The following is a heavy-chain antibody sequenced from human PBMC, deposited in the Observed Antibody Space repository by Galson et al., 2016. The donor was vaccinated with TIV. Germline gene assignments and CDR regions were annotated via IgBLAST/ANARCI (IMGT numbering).Heavy chain of an antibody. Sequence: SLRLSCATSGFAVSSIYGSWVRQPPGEGLEWVSIIYPSGASYYPESTESVKGRFTISRDNSKNTVFLQINSLRVEDTAVYYCATSTMPNLGDYWGQGTLVTVST. V-gene: IGHV3-53*05. CDR1: GFAVSSIY. CDR3: ATSTMPNLGDY. D-gene: IGHD7-27*01. CDR2: IYPSGAS. J-gene: IGHJ4*02.